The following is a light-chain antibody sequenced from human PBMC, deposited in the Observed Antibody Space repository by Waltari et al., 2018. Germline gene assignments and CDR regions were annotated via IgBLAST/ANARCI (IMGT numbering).Light chain of an antibody. CDR1: QSLVHSDGKTY. Sequence: EVVMTHSPLSLPVTLGPPASLSCKSCQSLVHSDGKTYLNWFQQRPGQSPRRLIYKVSNRDSGVPYRFSSSGSGTDFTLRISSVEAEDVGVYYCMQATRWPRAFGQGTKLEIK. J-gene: IGKJ2*01. CDR3: MQATRWPRA. CDR2: KVS. V-gene: IGKV2-30*02.